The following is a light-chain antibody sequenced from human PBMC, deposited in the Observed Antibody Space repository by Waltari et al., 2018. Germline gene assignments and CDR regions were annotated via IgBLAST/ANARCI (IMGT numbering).Light chain of an antibody. CDR3: VLYMGSGQGV. V-gene: IGLV8-61*01. CDR1: SGSVSTSYS. Sequence: QTVVTQEPSFSVSPGGTVTLTCGLSSGSVSTSYSPTWYQQTPGQAPRTLIYSTNTRSSGVPDRFSGSILGNKAALTITGAQADDESDYYCVLYMGSGQGVFGGGTKLTVL. CDR2: STN. J-gene: IGLJ2*01.